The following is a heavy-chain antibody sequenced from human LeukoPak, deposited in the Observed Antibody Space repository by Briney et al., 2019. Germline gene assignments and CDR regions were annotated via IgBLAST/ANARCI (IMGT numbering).Heavy chain of an antibody. CDR1: GGSFSGYY. V-gene: IGHV4-34*01. J-gene: IGHJ5*02. Sequence: SETLSLTCAVYGGSFSGYYWSWIRQPPGKGREWIGEINHSGSTNYNPSLKTLVTISVYTSKNQFSLKLSSVTAADTAVYSCARHLWFGVNGVNWFDPWGQGTLVTVSS. CDR2: INHSGST. CDR3: ARHLWFGVNGVNWFDP. D-gene: IGHD3-10*01.